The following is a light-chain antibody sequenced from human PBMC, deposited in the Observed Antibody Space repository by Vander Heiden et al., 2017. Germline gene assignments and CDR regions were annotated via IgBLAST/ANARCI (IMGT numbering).Light chain of an antibody. J-gene: IGLJ2*01. Sequence: QSVLTQPPSVSGAPGQRVTISCTGSSSNIGAGYDVHWYRQLPGAAPRLLIYGNDNRPSGVPDRFSGSKSGTSVSLAITGLQAEDEADYYCQSYDTSLSGYVIFGGGTRLTVL. CDR2: GND. V-gene: IGLV1-40*01. CDR3: QSYDTSLSGYVI. CDR1: SSNIGAGYD.